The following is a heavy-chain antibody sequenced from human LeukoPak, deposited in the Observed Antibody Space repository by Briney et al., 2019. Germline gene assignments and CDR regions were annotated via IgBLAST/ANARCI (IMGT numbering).Heavy chain of an antibody. CDR2: IYSGGST. V-gene: IGHV3-53*01. J-gene: IGHJ4*02. CDR3: AKSGGGNGFDY. D-gene: IGHD4-23*01. Sequence: GGSLRLSCAASGFTVSSNYMSWVRQAPGKGLEWVSVIYSGGSTYYADSVKGRFTISRDNSKSTLYIQMNSLRAEDTAVYYCAKSGGGNGFDYWGQGTLVTVSS. CDR1: GFTVSSNY.